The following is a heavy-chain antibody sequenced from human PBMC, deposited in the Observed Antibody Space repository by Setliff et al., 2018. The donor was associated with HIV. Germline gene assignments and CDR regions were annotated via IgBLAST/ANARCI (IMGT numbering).Heavy chain of an antibody. D-gene: IGHD1-26*01. Sequence: SETLSLTCTVSGCSIRGHYWSWIRQPPGKGLEWIGSVNYSGATNPNPSLRSRLTMLIDTSGDYFSLNLRSVTAADTAVYYCARLDDSGSYYENAFDIWGQGAMVTVSS. CDR1: GCSIRGHY. V-gene: IGHV4-59*11. J-gene: IGHJ3*02. CDR2: VNYSGAT. CDR3: ARLDDSGSYYENAFDI.